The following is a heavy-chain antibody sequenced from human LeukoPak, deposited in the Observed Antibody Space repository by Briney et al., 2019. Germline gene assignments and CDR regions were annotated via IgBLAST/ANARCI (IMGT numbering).Heavy chain of an antibody. V-gene: IGHV1-2*02. CDR3: ARGGSGSYFSWLGP. D-gene: IGHD3-10*01. CDR2: IDPNSSGT. CDR1: GYTFTGYY. J-gene: IGHJ5*02. Sequence: ASVKVSCKASGYTFTGYYIHRVRQAPGQGLECMGWIDPNSSGTNYAQKFQGRVTMTRDTSISTAYMELSRLRSDATAVYYCARGGSGSYFSWLGPWGQGTLVTVSS.